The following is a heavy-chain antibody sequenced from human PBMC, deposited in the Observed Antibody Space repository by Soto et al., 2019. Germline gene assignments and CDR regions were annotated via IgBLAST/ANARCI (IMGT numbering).Heavy chain of an antibody. D-gene: IGHD1-7*01. V-gene: IGHV1-3*01. CDR2: INAGNGNT. CDR3: VRDPGGTPSPATAFDY. CDR1: GYIFTSYA. Sequence: GASVKVSCKASGYIFTSYAMHWVRQAPGQRLEWMGWINAGNGNTKYSQKFQGRVTITRDTSASTAYMELSSLRSEDTAIYYCVRDPGGTPSPATAFDYWGQGTLVTVSS. J-gene: IGHJ4*02.